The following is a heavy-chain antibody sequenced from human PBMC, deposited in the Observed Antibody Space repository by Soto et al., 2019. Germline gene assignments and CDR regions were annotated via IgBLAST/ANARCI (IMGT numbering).Heavy chain of an antibody. CDR1: GFTFTNYA. V-gene: IGHV3-23*01. D-gene: IGHD1-26*01. Sequence: EVQLLESGGGLVQPGGSLRLSCAASGFTFTNYAMSWVRQAPGKGLEWVSAISGSGSSTYYPDSVKGRFTISRDNSENTLFLQMNSLRAEDTAVYYCAYFTALNYYYGMDVWGQGTTVTVSS. CDR2: ISGSGSST. J-gene: IGHJ6*02. CDR3: AYFTALNYYYGMDV.